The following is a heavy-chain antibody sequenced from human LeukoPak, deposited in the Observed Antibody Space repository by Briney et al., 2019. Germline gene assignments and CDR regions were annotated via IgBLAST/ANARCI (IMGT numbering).Heavy chain of an antibody. CDR3: ARGYPFDY. V-gene: IGHV4-61*02. CDR1: GGSISSGTYY. CDR2: LYASENT. Sequence: SETLSLTCTASGGSISSGTYYWTWIRQPAGKGLEWIGRLYASENTSYNPSLQSRVTISVDTSKNQFSLKLSSVTAADTAFYYCARGYPFDYWGQGILVTVSS. D-gene: IGHD1-14*01. J-gene: IGHJ4*02.